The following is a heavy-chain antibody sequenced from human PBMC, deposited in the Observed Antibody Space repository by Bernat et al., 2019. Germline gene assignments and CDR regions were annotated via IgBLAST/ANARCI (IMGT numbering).Heavy chain of an antibody. J-gene: IGHJ5*02. CDR3: VRGRGYDWGIGGWLDP. CDR1: GYSFTTYW. D-gene: IGHD5-12*01. Sequence: EVQLVQSGAEVKKPGESLKISCKGSGYSFTTYWIGWVRQVPGKGLEWMGIIYPGDSDTRYSPSFQGQVTISADKSIDTAFLQWSSLKASDTAIYYCVRGRGYDWGIGGWLDPWGQGTLVTVSS. CDR2: IYPGDSDT. V-gene: IGHV5-51*01.